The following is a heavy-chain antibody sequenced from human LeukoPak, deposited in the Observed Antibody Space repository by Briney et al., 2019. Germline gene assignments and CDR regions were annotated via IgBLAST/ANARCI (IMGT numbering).Heavy chain of an antibody. CDR1: GGSISSYC. V-gene: IGHV4-4*09. CDR3: VTSYDSKTAPYDV. CDR2: IYPSGST. J-gene: IGHJ4*02. D-gene: IGHD3-3*01. Sequence: PSETLSLTCTVSGGSISSYCWSWVRQPPGKGLEWIGYIYPSGSTDYNPSLRSRVTMSVDTSKSQLSMELRYLTAADTAMYYCVTSYDSKTAPYDVWGQGIPVTVSS.